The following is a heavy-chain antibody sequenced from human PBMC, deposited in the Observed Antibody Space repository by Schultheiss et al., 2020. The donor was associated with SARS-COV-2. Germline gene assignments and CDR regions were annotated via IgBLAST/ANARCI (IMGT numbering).Heavy chain of an antibody. CDR1: GGSISSGGYH. CDR2: IYYSGST. J-gene: IGHJ6*02. V-gene: IGHV4-61*08. Sequence: SETLSLTCTVSGGSISSGGYHWSWIRQPPGKGLEWIGYIYYSGSTNYNPSLKSRVTISVDTSKNQFSLNLTSVTAADTAVYFCARRMFYYYGMDVWGQGTTVTVSS. CDR3: ARRMFYYYGMDV. D-gene: IGHD3-10*02.